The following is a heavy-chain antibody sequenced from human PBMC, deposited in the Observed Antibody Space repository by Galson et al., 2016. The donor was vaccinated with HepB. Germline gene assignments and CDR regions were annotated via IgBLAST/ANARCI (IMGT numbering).Heavy chain of an antibody. CDR3: TTLMGWGSRPYYYDNMDV. D-gene: IGHD3-16*01. V-gene: IGHV3-53*01. Sequence: SLRLSCAVSGVSVSDKFLTWVRQAPGKGLEWVSTLYPTGDTFYADTVKGRFTISRDNSKNTLFYQMDSLRREDTAVYYCTTLMGWGSRPYYYDNMDVWGQGTTVTVSS. CDR1: GVSVSDKF. CDR2: LYPTGDT. J-gene: IGHJ6*02.